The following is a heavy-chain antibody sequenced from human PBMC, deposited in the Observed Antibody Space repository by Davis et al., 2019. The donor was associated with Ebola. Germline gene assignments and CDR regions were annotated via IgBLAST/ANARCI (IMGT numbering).Heavy chain of an antibody. CDR3: AKAPTGTTGTTWFDY. CDR1: GFTFSSYD. CDR2: ISSSGGNT. J-gene: IGHJ4*02. D-gene: IGHD1-7*01. V-gene: IGHV3-23*01. Sequence: GESLKISCAASGFTFSSYDMSWVRQAPGKGLEWVSGISSSGGNTYYADSVKGRFTISRDNSKNTLYLQMNSLRAEDTAVYYCAKAPTGTTGTTWFDYWGQGTLVTVSS.